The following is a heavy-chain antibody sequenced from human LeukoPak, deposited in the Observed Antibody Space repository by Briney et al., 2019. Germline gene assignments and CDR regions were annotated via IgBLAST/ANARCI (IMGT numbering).Heavy chain of an antibody. Sequence: GGSLRLSCTASGFTFGDYAMSWVRQAPGKGLEWVGFIRNKAYGGTTEYAASVKGRFTISRDDSKSIAYLQMNSLKTEDTAVYYCTRDYLNIIVGAPAGGYWGQGTLVTASS. CDR3: TRDYLNIIVGAPAGGY. J-gene: IGHJ4*02. V-gene: IGHV3-49*04. CDR2: IRNKAYGGTT. D-gene: IGHD1-26*01. CDR1: GFTFGDYA.